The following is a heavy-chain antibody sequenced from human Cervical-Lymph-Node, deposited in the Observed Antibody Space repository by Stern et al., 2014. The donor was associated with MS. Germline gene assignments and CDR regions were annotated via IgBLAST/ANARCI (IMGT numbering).Heavy chain of an antibody. J-gene: IGHJ4*02. V-gene: IGHV4-59*01. CDR2: IYYSGST. Sequence: QEQLQESGPGLVKPSETLSLTCTVSGGSISSYYWSWIRQPPGKGLEWIGYIYYSGSTNYNPSLKSRVTISVDTSKNQFSLKLSSVTAADTAVYYCARDRDGYKDWGQGTLVTVSS. CDR1: GGSISSYY. D-gene: IGHD5-24*01. CDR3: ARDRDGYKD.